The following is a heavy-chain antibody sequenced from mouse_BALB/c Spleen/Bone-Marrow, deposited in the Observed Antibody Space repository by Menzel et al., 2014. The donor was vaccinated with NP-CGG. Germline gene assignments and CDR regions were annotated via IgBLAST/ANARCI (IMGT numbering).Heavy chain of an antibody. CDR2: ISSGSSTI. CDR1: GFTFSSFG. D-gene: IGHD2-1*01. CDR3: ARGGNFAWFAY. V-gene: IGHV5-17*02. J-gene: IGHJ3*01. Sequence: VHVKQSGGGLVQPGGSRKLSCAASGFTFSSFGMHWVRQAPEKGLEWVAYISSGSSTIYYADTVKGRFTISRDNPKNTLFLQMTSPRSEDTAMYYCARGGNFAWFAYWGQGTLVTVSA.